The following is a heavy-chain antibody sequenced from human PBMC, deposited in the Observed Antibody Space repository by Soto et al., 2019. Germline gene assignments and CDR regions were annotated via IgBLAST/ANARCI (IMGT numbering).Heavy chain of an antibody. CDR1: GFTFSNSA. D-gene: IGHD5-12*01. V-gene: IGHV3-30*18. CDR2: ISYDGSNK. Sequence: QVQLVESGGGVVQPGRSLRLSCAASGFTFSNSAMHWVRQAPGKGLEWVALISYDGSNKYFAGSVKGRFTISRDNSKKTLYLQMDSLRAEDTAMYYCAKNSGYDHGDPCDYWGQGTLVTVSS. CDR3: AKNSGYDHGDPCDY. J-gene: IGHJ4*02.